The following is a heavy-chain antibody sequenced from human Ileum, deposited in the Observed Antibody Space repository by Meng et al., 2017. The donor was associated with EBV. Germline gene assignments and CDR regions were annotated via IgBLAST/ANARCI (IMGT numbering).Heavy chain of an antibody. CDR1: GGSICSDYW. Sequence: QLPRTASGPRLSQPSETLSLSGAISGGSICSDYWWSWVRQSPEKGLEWIGEMYPTGPTYYNPSLKGRVSISIDKSKNQLSLKLNSVTAADTAVYYCVRGGTYYLSYWGQGSLVTVSS. CDR3: VRGGTYYLSY. D-gene: IGHD1-26*01. V-gene: IGHV4-4*02. J-gene: IGHJ4*02. CDR2: MYPTGPT.